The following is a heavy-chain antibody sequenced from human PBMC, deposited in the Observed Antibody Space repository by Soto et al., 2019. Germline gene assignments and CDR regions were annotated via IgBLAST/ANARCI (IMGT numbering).Heavy chain of an antibody. V-gene: IGHV5-51*01. CDR1: VYSFTSYC. D-gene: IGHD3-22*01. CDR2: IYPGDSDT. J-gene: IGHJ3*02. CDR3: ARNTGPYDSYAFDI. Sequence: GESLKISCKGSVYSFTSYCIGWVRQMPGKGLEWMWIIYPGDSDTRYSPSFQGQVTISADKSISTAYLQLSSLKASDTAMYYCARNTGPYDSYAFDIWGQGTMVTVSS.